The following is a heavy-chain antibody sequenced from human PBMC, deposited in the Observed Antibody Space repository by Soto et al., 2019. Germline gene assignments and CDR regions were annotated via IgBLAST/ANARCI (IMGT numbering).Heavy chain of an antibody. J-gene: IGHJ4*02. CDR3: ARFSTSCLWALDY. D-gene: IGHD2-2*01. CDR1: GFSVSISY. V-gene: IGHV3-66*01. CDR2: IYSDGYT. Sequence: PGGSLRLSCAASGFSVSISYMSWVRQVPGKGLEWVSIIYSDGYTYYADSVKGRFTISRDNSKNTLYLQMSSLRADDTAVYYCARFSTSCLWALDYWGQGALVTVSS.